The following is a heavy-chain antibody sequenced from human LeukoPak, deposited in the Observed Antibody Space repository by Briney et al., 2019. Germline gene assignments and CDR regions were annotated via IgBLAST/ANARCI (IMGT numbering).Heavy chain of an antibody. CDR3: TTEGVISGRCDY. CDR2: IKSKTDGGTT. CDR1: GFTFSSYA. J-gene: IGHJ4*02. Sequence: PGGSLRLSCAASGFTFSSYAMSWVRQAPGKGLEWVGRIKSKTDGGTTDYAAPVKGRFTISRDDSKNTLYLQMNSLKTEDTAVYYCTTEGVISGRCDYWGQGTLVTVSS. V-gene: IGHV3-15*01. D-gene: IGHD3-16*02.